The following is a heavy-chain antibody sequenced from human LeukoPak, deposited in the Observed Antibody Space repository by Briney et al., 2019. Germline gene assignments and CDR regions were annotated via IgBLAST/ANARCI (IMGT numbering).Heavy chain of an antibody. CDR3: ARAPIGTIRTGFDY. CDR2: IYYSGLT. J-gene: IGHJ4*02. V-gene: IGHV4-59*01. Sequence: SETLSLTCSVSDDSINNYFWSWIRQPPGKGLEWIGYIYYSGLTKYNPSLKSRVTISVDTSGSQFSLNLRSVTAADTAVYYCARAPIGTIRTGFDYWGQGNLVTVSS. CDR1: DDSINNYF. D-gene: IGHD5-24*01.